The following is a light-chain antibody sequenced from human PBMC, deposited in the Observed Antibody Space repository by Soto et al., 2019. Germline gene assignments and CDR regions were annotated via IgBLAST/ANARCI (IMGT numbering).Light chain of an antibody. CDR2: WAS. Sequence: DIVMTQSPASLAVPLGERATINCKSSQSFLYDSNNKNYLAWYQQKPGQPPKLLIYWASTRESGVPDRFSGTGSGTDFTLTISSLQAEDVAVYYCQQYYSIPKTFGQGTKVDI. J-gene: IGKJ1*01. V-gene: IGKV4-1*01. CDR1: QSFLYDSNNKNY. CDR3: QQYYSIPKT.